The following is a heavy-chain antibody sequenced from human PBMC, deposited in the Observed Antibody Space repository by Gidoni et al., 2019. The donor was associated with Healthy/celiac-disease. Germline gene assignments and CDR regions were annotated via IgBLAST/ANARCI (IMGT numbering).Heavy chain of an antibody. Sequence: EVQLLESGGGLVQPVGSLRPPCSGSGFHFSSYAMSWVRQAPGKGVEWVSAISGSGGSTYYADSVKGRFTISRDNSKNTLYLQMNSLRAEDTAVYYCVLMVRGVRDAFDIWGQGTMVTVSS. CDR2: ISGSGGST. CDR1: GFHFSSYA. V-gene: IGHV3-23*01. D-gene: IGHD3-10*01. CDR3: VLMVRGVRDAFDI. J-gene: IGHJ3*02.